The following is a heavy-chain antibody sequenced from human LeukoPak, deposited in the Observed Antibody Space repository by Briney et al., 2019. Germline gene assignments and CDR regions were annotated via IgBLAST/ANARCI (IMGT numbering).Heavy chain of an antibody. J-gene: IGHJ4*02. CDR3: VRGLLEWLGLETYYFDY. V-gene: IGHV3-23*01. CDR2: ISGSDGST. Sequence: PGGSLRLSCAASGFSFSSYAMSWVRQAPGKGLEWVSGISGSDGSTYYADSVKGRFTISRDNSKNTLYLQMNSLRADDTATYYCVRGLLEWLGLETYYFDYWGQGTLVTVSS. CDR1: GFSFSSYA. D-gene: IGHD3-3*01.